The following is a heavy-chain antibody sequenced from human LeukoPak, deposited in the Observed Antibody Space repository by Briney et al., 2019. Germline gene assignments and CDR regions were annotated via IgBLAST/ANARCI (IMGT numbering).Heavy chain of an antibody. J-gene: IGHJ4*02. CDR1: GFTFSSYA. V-gene: IGHV3-30-3*01. Sequence: GGSLRLSCAASGFTFSSYAMHWVRQAPGKGLEWVAVISYDGSNKYYADSVKGRFTISRDSSKNTLYLQMNSLRAEGTAVYYCARVPSMVRGVIDYWGQGTLVTVSS. CDR3: ARVPSMVRGVIDY. D-gene: IGHD3-10*01. CDR2: ISYDGSNK.